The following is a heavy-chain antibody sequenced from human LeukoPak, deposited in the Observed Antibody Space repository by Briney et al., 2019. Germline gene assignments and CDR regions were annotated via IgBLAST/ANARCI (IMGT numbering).Heavy chain of an antibody. J-gene: IGHJ5*02. V-gene: IGHV3-23*01. CDR1: GFPFSTYW. CDR2: ISGSGGST. Sequence: PGGSLRLSCVVSGFPFSTYWMTWVRQAPGKGLEWVSAISGSGGSTYYADSVKGRFTISRDNSKNTLYLQMNSLRAEDTAVYYCAKDWGPSSQRGPWRLNWFDPWGQGTLVTVSS. CDR3: AKDWGPSSQRGPWRLNWFDP. D-gene: IGHD3-16*01.